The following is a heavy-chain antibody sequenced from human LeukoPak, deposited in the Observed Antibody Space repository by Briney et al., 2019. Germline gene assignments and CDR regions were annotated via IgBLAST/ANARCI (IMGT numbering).Heavy chain of an antibody. CDR1: GFTFSSYS. CDR2: ISSSSSYI. Sequence: GGSLRLPCAASGFTFSSYSMNWVRQAPGKGLEWVSSISSSSSYIYYADSVKGRFTISRDNAKNSLYLQMNSLRAEDTAVYYCARVLPDSSGWNFDYWGQGTLVTVSS. V-gene: IGHV3-21*01. CDR3: ARVLPDSSGWNFDY. J-gene: IGHJ4*02. D-gene: IGHD6-19*01.